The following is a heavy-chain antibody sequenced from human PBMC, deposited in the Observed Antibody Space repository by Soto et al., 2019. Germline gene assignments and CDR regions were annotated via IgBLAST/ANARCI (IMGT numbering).Heavy chain of an antibody. D-gene: IGHD4-4*01. CDR3: AKDSNKYSSSLRGRYFDY. J-gene: IGHJ4*02. V-gene: IGHV3-23*01. Sequence: EVQLLESGGGFVQPGGSLRLSCTASGFTFSDHGMHWVRQAPGKGLEWVASISGSVGSTFYADSVKGRFTISRDNYLNTLDLQMNSLRAEDTAVYYCAKDSNKYSSSLRGRYFDYWGQGIGVTVSS. CDR1: GFTFSDHG. CDR2: ISGSVGST.